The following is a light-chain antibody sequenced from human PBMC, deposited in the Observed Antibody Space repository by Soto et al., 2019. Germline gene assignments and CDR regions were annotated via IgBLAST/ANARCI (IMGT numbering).Light chain of an antibody. CDR2: DAS. V-gene: IGKV3-15*01. CDR3: QQDNDWPET. Sequence: EIVMTQSPATLSVSPGERATLSCRASQSVGSTLAWYQQKVGKAPRLLIYDASARATGIPARFSGSESGTECTLTISSLQSEDFAVYYCQQDNDWPETFGERPKVEIK. J-gene: IGKJ1*01. CDR1: QSVGST.